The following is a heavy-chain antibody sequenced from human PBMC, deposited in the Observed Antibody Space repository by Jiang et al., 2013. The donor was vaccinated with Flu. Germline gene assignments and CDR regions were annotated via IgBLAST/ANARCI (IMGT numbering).Heavy chain of an antibody. D-gene: IGHD3-10*01. CDR2: INTKKGNP. Sequence: QSGSELKKPGASVKVSCKASGYTFTYYAMNWVRQAPGQGLEWMGWINTKKGNPTYAQAFTGRFVFSLDTSVNTAYLQISGLKAEDTAVYFCAREGEGGYYYYGMDVWGRGTTVTVSS. J-gene: IGHJ6*02. V-gene: IGHV7-4-1*02. CDR3: AREGEGGYYYYGMDV. CDR1: GYTFTYYA.